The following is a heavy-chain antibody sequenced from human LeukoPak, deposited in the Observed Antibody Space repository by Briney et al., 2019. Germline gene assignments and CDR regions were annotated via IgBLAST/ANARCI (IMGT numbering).Heavy chain of an antibody. V-gene: IGHV6-1*01. CDR3: ARSPYSSSWYGYNWFDP. CDR1: GCSVSSYIAA. Sequence: SQTVSVTFVSSGCSVSSYIAAGNCITRSPSRAREWLGSTDYRYKRYKDYTVYVQSRITINPATYTNPSSLKLNYVTPEDTAVYYCARSPYSSSWYGYNWFDPWGQGTLVTVSS. J-gene: IGHJ5*02. CDR2: TDYRYKRYK. D-gene: IGHD6-13*01.